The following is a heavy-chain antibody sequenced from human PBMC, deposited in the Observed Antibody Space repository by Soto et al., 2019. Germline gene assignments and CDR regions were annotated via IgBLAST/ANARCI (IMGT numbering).Heavy chain of an antibody. CDR3: ARLYDSSGYYYGYFNY. CDR2: IYPGDSDT. J-gene: IGHJ4*02. Sequence: GESLKISCKGSGYSFTSYWIGWVRQMPGKGLEWMGIIYPGDSDTGYSPSFQGQVTISADKSISTAYLQWSSLKASDTAMYYCARLYDSSGYYYGYFNYWGQGTLVTVSS. D-gene: IGHD3-22*01. V-gene: IGHV5-51*01. CDR1: GYSFTSYW.